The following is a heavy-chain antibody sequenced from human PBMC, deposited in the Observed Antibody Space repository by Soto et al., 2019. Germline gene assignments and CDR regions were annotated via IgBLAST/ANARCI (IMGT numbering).Heavy chain of an antibody. CDR3: ERVPRGAWYSQSLY. CDR1: GYTFTSYG. Sequence: QVQLVQSGAEVKKPGASVKVSCKASGYTFTSYGISCVRQAPGQGLEWMGWISAYNGNTNIAPKLQGRVTMPTDTSTSTDYMELRSLRSDDTAVYYCERVPRGAWYSQSLYWGQGSLVTGSS. J-gene: IGHJ4*02. D-gene: IGHD6-13*01. V-gene: IGHV1-18*04. CDR2: ISAYNGNT.